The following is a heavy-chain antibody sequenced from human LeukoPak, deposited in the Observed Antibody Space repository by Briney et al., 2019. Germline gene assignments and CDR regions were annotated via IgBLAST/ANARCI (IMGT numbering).Heavy chain of an antibody. CDR1: GVSISSSNSY. J-gene: IGHJ4*02. CDR2: IYYSGKT. V-gene: IGHV4-39*01. Sequence: SETLSLTCTVSGVSISSSNSYWGWIRQPPGKGLEWIGSIYYSGKTYYNASLKSQVSISIDPSKNQFSLRLTSVTAADTAVYYCARQTGSGLFILPGGQGTLVTVSS. CDR3: ARQTGSGLFILP. D-gene: IGHD3/OR15-3a*01.